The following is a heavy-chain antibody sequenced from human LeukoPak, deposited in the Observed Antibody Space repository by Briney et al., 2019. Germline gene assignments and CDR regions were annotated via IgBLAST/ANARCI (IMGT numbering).Heavy chain of an antibody. CDR3: ARDYVVPAAMKFYWYFDL. CDR1: GYTFTSYG. Sequence: GASVKVSCKASGYTFTSYGISWVRQAPGQGLEWMGWISAYNGNTNYAQKLQGRVTMTTDTSTSTAYMELRSLRSDDTAVYYCARDYVVPAAMKFYWYFDLWGRGTLVTVSS. J-gene: IGHJ2*01. D-gene: IGHD2-2*01. V-gene: IGHV1-18*01. CDR2: ISAYNGNT.